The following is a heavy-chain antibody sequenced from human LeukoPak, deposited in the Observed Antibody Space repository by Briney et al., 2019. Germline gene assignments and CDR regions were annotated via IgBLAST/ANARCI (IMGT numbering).Heavy chain of an antibody. Sequence: ASVKVSCKASGYTFTSYYMHWVRQPAGQGLEWMGWMSPNSGDTGYAQKFQDRVTMTRDTSINTAYLELSSLISEDTAVYFCARGPPYNSTLGHWGQGTLVTVSS. D-gene: IGHD6-13*01. CDR2: MSPNSGDT. CDR1: GYTFTSYY. CDR3: ARGPPYNSTLGH. V-gene: IGHV1-8*02. J-gene: IGHJ4*02.